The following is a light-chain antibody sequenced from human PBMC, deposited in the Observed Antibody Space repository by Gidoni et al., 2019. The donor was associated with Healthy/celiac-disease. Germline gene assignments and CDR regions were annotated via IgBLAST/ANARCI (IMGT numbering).Light chain of an antibody. CDR2: DAY. J-gene: IGKJ3*01. CDR1: QVKSNN. CDR3: QRYVKLSRT. V-gene: IGKV1-33*01. Sequence: VQMTQYPSSLSASVGDRVTIPCHASQVKSNNLNWYQQKPGKAPKLLIYDAYNLETGVPSRVSGCGSGTAFSFTISRLQPGDIATYYCQRYVKLSRTFGPGTKVEIK.